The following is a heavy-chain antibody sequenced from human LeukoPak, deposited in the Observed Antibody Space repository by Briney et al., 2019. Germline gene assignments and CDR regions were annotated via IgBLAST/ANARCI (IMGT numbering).Heavy chain of an antibody. D-gene: IGHD1-1*01. Sequence: GGSLRLSCAAPGFTFSSYAMHWVRQAPGKGLEWVAVISYDGGNKYYADSVKGRFTISRDNSKNTLYLQMNSLSAEDTAVYYCARDRGQHYWGQGTLVTVSS. CDR2: ISYDGGNK. CDR3: ARDRGQHY. V-gene: IGHV3-30*04. J-gene: IGHJ4*02. CDR1: GFTFSSYA.